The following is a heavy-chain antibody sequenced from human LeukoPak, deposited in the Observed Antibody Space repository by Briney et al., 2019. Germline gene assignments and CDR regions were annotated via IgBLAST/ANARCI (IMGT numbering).Heavy chain of an antibody. J-gene: IGHJ4*02. CDR2: INSDGSST. CDR1: GVTFGDYA. V-gene: IGHV3-23*01. D-gene: IGHD3-10*01. CDR3: AKATNYYGSGSTFDY. Sequence: PGGSLRLSCTTSGVTFGDYAMSWVRQAPGKGLVWVSRINSDGSSTSYADSVKGRFTISRDNSKNTLYLQMNSLRAEDTAVYYCAKATNYYGSGSTFDYWGQGTLVTVSS.